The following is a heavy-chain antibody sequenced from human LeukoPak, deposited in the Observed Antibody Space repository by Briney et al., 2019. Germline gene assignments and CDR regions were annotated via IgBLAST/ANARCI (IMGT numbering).Heavy chain of an antibody. V-gene: IGHV3-9*01. CDR2: ISWNSGSI. J-gene: IGHJ4*02. D-gene: IGHD6-19*01. CDR1: GFTFDDYA. Sequence: PGGSLRLSCAASGFTFDDYAMHWVRQAPGKGLEWVSGISWNSGSIGYADSVKGRFTISRDNAKNSLYLQMNSLRAEDTALYYCAKDKEGIAVAGQYFDYWGQGTLVTVSS. CDR3: AKDKEGIAVAGQYFDY.